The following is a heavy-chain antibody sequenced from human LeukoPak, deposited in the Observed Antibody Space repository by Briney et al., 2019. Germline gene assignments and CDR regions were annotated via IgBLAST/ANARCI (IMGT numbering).Heavy chain of an antibody. V-gene: IGHV3-33*01. CDR2: IWYDGSNK. CDR3: ARLLRGYSGYDPFDY. J-gene: IGHJ4*02. D-gene: IGHD5-12*01. Sequence: GGSLRLPCAASGFTFSSYGMHWVRQAPGKGLEWVAVIWYDGSNKYYADSVKGRFTISRDNSKNTLYLQMNSLRAEDTAVYYCARLLRGYSGYDPFDYWGQGTLVTVSS. CDR1: GFTFSSYG.